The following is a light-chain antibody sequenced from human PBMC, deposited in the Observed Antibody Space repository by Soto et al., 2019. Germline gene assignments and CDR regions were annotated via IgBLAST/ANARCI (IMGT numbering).Light chain of an antibody. CDR2: EVS. J-gene: IGLJ3*02. Sequence: QSALTQPASVSGSPGQSITISCTGTSSDIGSNNYVSWFQQRPGKAPTLIIYEVSNRPSGVSNLFSGSKSGNTASLTISGLLAEDEAEYYCSSYTTTTRLFGGGTKVTVL. CDR1: SSDIGSNNY. V-gene: IGLV2-14*01. CDR3: SSYTTTTRL.